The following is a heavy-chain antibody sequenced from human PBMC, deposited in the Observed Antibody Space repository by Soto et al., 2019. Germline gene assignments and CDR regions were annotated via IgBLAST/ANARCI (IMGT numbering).Heavy chain of an antibody. D-gene: IGHD2-2*01. CDR3: ARDIVVVPAAMGGYYYYYYMDV. V-gene: IGHV1-18*01. Sequence: ASVKVSCKASGYTFTSYGISWVRQAPGQGLEWMGWISAYNGNTNYAQKLQGRVTMTTDTSTSTAYMELRSLRSDDTAVYYCARDIVVVPAAMGGYYYYYYMDVWGKGTTVTVSS. CDR2: ISAYNGNT. J-gene: IGHJ6*03. CDR1: GYTFTSYG.